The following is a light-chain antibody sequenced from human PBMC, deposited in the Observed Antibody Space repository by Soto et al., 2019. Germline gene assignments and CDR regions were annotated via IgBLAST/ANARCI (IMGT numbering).Light chain of an antibody. CDR1: ETVASNY. J-gene: IGKJ2*01. V-gene: IGKV3-20*01. CDR3: HHYGYGGDS. Sequence: EVVLTQSPGTLSLSPGERDTLSCRASETVASNYLAWYRQPPGQAPRLLVFDASSRATGIPARFDGSGSGTEFSLTISRLEPEDSAVYFCHHYGYGGDSFDEGTKLEI. CDR2: DAS.